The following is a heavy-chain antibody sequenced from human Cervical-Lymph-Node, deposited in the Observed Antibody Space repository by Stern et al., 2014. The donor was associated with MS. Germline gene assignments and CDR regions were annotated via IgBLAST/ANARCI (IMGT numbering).Heavy chain of an antibody. J-gene: IGHJ6*02. Sequence: VQLVQSGAEVKKPGASVKVSCKASGYTFPSYGISLVRQAPGQGLEWMGWISAYNGNPNYAQKLQCRVTMTTDTSTSTAYMELRSLRSDDTAVYYCARADSSSWYLPGMAVWGQGTTVTVSS. V-gene: IGHV1-18*04. CDR3: ARADSSSWYLPGMAV. D-gene: IGHD6-13*01. CDR2: ISAYNGNP. CDR1: GYTFPSYG.